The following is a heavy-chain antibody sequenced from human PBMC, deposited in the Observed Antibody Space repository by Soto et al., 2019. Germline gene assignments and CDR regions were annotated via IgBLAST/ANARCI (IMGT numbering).Heavy chain of an antibody. Sequence: GGSLRLSCAASGFTFSSYAMSWVRQAPGKGLEWVSAISGSGGSTYYADSVKGRFTISRDNSKNTLYLQMNSLRAGDTAVYYCATVREGGLLWFGESIAADFDYWGQGTLVTVSS. D-gene: IGHD3-10*01. CDR3: ATVREGGLLWFGESIAADFDY. J-gene: IGHJ4*02. V-gene: IGHV3-23*01. CDR1: GFTFSSYA. CDR2: ISGSGGST.